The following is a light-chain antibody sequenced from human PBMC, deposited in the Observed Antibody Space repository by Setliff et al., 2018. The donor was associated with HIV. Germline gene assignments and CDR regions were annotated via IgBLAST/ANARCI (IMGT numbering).Light chain of an antibody. CDR2: EVR. CDR1: SSDVGSYNL. Sequence: QSALPPQPASVSGSPGQSITISCTGTSSDVGSYNLVSWYQQHPGKAPKLMISEVRKRPSGVSNRFSGSKSGNTASLTISGLQAEDEADYFCCAYAGSSTYVFGTGTKVTVL. CDR3: CAYAGSSTYV. J-gene: IGLJ1*01. V-gene: IGLV2-23*02.